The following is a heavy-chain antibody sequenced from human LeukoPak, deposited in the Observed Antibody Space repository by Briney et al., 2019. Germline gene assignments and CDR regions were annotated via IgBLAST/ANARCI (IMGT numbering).Heavy chain of an antibody. D-gene: IGHD5-18*01. CDR1: GGTFSSYA. CDR2: IIPIFGTA. J-gene: IGHJ5*02. Sequence: SVKVSCKASGGTFSSYAISWVRQAPGQGLEWMGGIIPIFGTANYAQKFQGRVTITADESTSTAYMELSSLRSEDTAVYYCARGGYSYGYGWFDPWGQGTLVTVSS. CDR3: ARGGYSYGYGWFDP. V-gene: IGHV1-69*01.